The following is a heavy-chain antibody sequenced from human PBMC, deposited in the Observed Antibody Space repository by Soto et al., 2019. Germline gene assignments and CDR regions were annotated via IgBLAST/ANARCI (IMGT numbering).Heavy chain of an antibody. J-gene: IGHJ5*02. V-gene: IGHV4-38-2*02. Sequence: SETLSLTCTVSGYSIRNGYYWGWIRQPPGKGLEWIGTIYHSGSTYYNPSLNSRVPISVDASENHFSLKLSSVTAADTAVYYCARVGPYCGGDCYSPPPWGQGTMVTVSS. CDR2: IYHSGST. D-gene: IGHD2-21*02. CDR3: ARVGPYCGGDCYSPPP. CDR1: GYSIRNGYY.